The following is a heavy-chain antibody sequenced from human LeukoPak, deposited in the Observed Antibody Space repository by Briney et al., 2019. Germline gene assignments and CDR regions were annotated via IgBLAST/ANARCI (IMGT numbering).Heavy chain of an antibody. J-gene: IGHJ3*02. CDR2: IGPDGSDS. CDR3: ARDLTFDI. V-gene: IGHV3-74*01. CDR1: GFTFSSYW. Sequence: GGSLRLSCAASGFTFSSYWMHWVRHAPGKGLVWVSRIGPDGSDSSYADSVKGRFTISRDNAKNSLYLQMNSLRAEDTAVYYCARDLTFDIWGQGTMVTVSS.